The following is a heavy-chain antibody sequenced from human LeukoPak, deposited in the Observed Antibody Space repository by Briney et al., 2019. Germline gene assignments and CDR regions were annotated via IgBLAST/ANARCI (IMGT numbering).Heavy chain of an antibody. J-gene: IGHJ5*02. CDR1: GFTVSSNY. V-gene: IGHV3-11*04. Sequence: GGSLRLSCAASGFTVSSNYMSWVRQAPGKGLEWIADITISGHTKNYADSVKGRFTISRDNAGTSLYLQMNSLRVEDTGVYYCARGDPHADLWGQGTLVTVSS. CDR3: ARGDPHADL. CDR2: ITISGHTK.